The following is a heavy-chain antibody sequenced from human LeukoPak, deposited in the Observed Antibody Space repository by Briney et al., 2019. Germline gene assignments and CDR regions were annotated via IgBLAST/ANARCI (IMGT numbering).Heavy chain of an antibody. CDR1: GFTFTSSA. D-gene: IGHD3-10*01. Sequence: SVKVSCKASGFTFTSSAVQWVRQARGQRLEWIGWIVVGSGNTNYAQKFQERVTITRDMSTSTAYMELSSLRSEDTAVYYCAAGFSWSYYPLYYYYGMDVWGQGTTVTVSS. V-gene: IGHV1-58*01. CDR2: IVVGSGNT. CDR3: AAGFSWSYYPLYYYYGMDV. J-gene: IGHJ6*02.